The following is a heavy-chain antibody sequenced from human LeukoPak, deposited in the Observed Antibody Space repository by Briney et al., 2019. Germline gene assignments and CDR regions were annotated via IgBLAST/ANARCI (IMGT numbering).Heavy chain of an antibody. J-gene: IGHJ4*02. Sequence: GGSLRLSCAASGFTFSDHYMDWVRQAPGKGLEWVGRSRNKANSYTTEHAAPVKGRFTISRDDSKKSLYLQMNSLKTEDTAVYYCARVRNDVYDFDYWGQGTLVTVSS. CDR1: GFTFSDHY. CDR3: ARVRNDVYDFDY. CDR2: SRNKANSYTT. D-gene: IGHD5/OR15-5a*01. V-gene: IGHV3-72*01.